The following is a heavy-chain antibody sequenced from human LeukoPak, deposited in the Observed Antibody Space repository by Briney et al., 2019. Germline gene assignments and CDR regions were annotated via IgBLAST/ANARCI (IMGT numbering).Heavy chain of an antibody. J-gene: IGHJ4*02. Sequence: GGSLRLSCAASGFTFRTYAMSWVRQAPGKGLEWVSGLSGSGDRTYYADSVKGRFTVSRDNSKNTLYLQMNTLRAEDTAVYYCARAANWNDPTSFDYWGQGTLVTVSS. V-gene: IGHV3-23*01. D-gene: IGHD1-1*01. CDR3: ARAANWNDPTSFDY. CDR1: GFTFRTYA. CDR2: LSGSGDRT.